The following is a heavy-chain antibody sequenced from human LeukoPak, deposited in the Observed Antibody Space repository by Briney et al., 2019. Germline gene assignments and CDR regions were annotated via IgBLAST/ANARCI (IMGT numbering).Heavy chain of an antibody. Sequence: ASVKVSCKASGYTFTGYYIHWVRQAPGQGLEWMGWISPNSGVTNYAQKFQDRVTMTRDTSINTAYMEVTRLTSDDTAMFYCARALGDYYETVVSQAYWGQGTLVTVSS. V-gene: IGHV1-2*02. CDR1: GYTFTGYY. CDR2: ISPNSGVT. D-gene: IGHD3-22*01. J-gene: IGHJ4*02. CDR3: ARALGDYYETVVSQAY.